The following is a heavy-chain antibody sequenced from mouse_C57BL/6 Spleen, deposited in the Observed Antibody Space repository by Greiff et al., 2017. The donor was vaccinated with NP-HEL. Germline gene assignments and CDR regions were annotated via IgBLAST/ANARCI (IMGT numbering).Heavy chain of an antibody. V-gene: IGHV1-54*01. CDR3: ARGPWDVRGSEGSYFDY. D-gene: IGHD4-1*01. Sequence: QVQLQQSGAELVRPGTSVKVSCKASGYAFTNYLIEWVKQRPGQGLEWIGVINPGSGGTNYNEKFKGKATLTADKSSSTAYMQLSSLTSEDSAVYFCARGPWDVRGSEGSYFDYWGQGTTLTVSS. J-gene: IGHJ2*01. CDR2: INPGSGGT. CDR1: GYAFTNYL.